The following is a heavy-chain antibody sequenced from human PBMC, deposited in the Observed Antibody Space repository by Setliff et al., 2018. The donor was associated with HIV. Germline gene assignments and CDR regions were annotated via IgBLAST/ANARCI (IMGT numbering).Heavy chain of an antibody. D-gene: IGHD6-19*01. CDR2: ISGYSGNT. Sequence: GASVMVSCKASGYIFADFYLHWVRQAPGQGLEWMGWISGYSGNTNVAQKFQGRLIMTTDTSTTTVYMELRSLRSDDTAVYFCARGWSGVAVAGTPRFEYRGQGTLVTVSS. CDR1: GYIFADFY. J-gene: IGHJ4*02. CDR3: ARGWSGVAVAGTPRFEY. V-gene: IGHV1-18*04.